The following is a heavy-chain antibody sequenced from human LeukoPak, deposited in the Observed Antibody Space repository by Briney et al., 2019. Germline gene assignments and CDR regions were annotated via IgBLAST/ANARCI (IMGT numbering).Heavy chain of an antibody. CDR2: INPNSGGT. J-gene: IGHJ5*02. D-gene: IGHD3-9*01. CDR1: GYTFTGYY. Sequence: ASVKVSCKASGYTFTGYYMHWVRQAPGQGLEWMGWINPNSGGTNYAQKFQGRVTMTRDTSISTAYMELSRLRSDDTAVYYCARTGNMFGWFSNEDWFDPWGQGTLVTVSS. V-gene: IGHV1-2*02. CDR3: ARTGNMFGWFSNEDWFDP.